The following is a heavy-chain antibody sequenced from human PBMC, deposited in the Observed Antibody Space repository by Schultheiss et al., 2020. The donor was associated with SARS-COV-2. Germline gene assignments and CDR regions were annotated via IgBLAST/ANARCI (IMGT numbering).Heavy chain of an antibody. Sequence: SETLSLTCAVYGGSFSGYYWSWIRQPPGKGLEWIGEINHSGSTNYNPSLKSRVTISVDTSKNQFSLKLSSVTAADTAVYYCARGGWSHCSSTSCSFDYWGQGTLVTVSS. J-gene: IGHJ4*02. CDR2: INHSGST. V-gene: IGHV4-34*01. CDR1: GGSFSGYY. D-gene: IGHD2-2*01. CDR3: ARGGWSHCSSTSCSFDY.